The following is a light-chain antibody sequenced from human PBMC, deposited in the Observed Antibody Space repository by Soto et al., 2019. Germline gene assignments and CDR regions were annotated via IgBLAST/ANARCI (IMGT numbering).Light chain of an antibody. CDR2: GAS. CDR3: QQYGSSGT. Sequence: VLTQSPGTVSLSPAESATLXXRASRSVSNNYLAWYQQKPGQAPSXLIYGASNRATGIPDRFSGSGSGTDFTLTISRLEPEDFAVYYCQQYGSSGTFGQGTKVDIK. J-gene: IGKJ1*01. CDR1: RSVSNNY. V-gene: IGKV3-20*01.